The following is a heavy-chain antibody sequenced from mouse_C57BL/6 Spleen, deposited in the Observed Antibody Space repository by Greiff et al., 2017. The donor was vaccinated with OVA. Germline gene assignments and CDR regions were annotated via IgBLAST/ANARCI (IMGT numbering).Heavy chain of an antibody. J-gene: IGHJ1*03. D-gene: IGHD1-1*02. CDR3: ARPRVYGGNWYFDV. CDR1: GFTFSDYY. CDR2: ISNGGGST. Sequence: EVKLMESGGGLVQPGGSLKLSCAASGFTFSDYYMYWVRQTPEKRLEWVAYISNGGGSTYYPDTVKGRFTIYRDNAKNTLYQQMSRLKSEDTAMYYCARPRVYGGNWYFDVWGTGTTVTVSS. V-gene: IGHV5-12*01.